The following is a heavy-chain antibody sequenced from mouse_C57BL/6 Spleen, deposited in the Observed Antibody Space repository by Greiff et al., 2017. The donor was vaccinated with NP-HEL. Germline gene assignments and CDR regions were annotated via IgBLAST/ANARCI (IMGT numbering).Heavy chain of an antibody. V-gene: IGHV1-15*01. CDR2: IDPETGGT. CDR3: TRTPYAMDY. Sequence: QVQLQQSGAELVRPGASVTLSCKASGYTFTDYEMHWVKQTPVHGLEWIGAIDPETGGTAYNQKFKGKAILTADKSSSTAYMDLRSLTSEDSAVYYCTRTPYAMDYWGQGTSVTVSS. CDR1: GYTFTDYE. J-gene: IGHJ4*01.